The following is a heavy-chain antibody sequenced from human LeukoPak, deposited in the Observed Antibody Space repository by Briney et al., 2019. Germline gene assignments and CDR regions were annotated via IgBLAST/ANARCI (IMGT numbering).Heavy chain of an antibody. CDR2: ISSSGSTI. CDR1: GFTFSDYY. CDR3: ARDWSITMIVVVRGDY. Sequence: GGSLRLSCAASGFTFSDYYMSWIRQAPGKGLEWVSYISSSGSTIYYADSVKGRFTISRDNAKNSLYLQMNSLSAEDTAVYYWARDWSITMIVVVRGDYWGQGTLVTVSS. J-gene: IGHJ4*02. D-gene: IGHD3-22*01. V-gene: IGHV3-11*04.